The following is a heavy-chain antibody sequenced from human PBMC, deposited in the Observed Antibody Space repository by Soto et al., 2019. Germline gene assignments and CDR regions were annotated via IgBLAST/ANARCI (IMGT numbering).Heavy chain of an antibody. CDR1: GGSISSGGYY. CDR3: ASVVIEMPTITVRGYLYF. V-gene: IGHV4-31*03. D-gene: IGHD5-12*01. CDR2: IYYSGST. Sequence: SETLSRPCTVSGGSISSGGYYWSWIRQHPGKGLEWIGYIYYSGSTYYNPSLNSRVTISVDTSTNQFSLKLSSVTAADTAVYYCASVVIEMPTITVRGYLYFCGQRTLLTVSS. J-gene: IGHJ4*02.